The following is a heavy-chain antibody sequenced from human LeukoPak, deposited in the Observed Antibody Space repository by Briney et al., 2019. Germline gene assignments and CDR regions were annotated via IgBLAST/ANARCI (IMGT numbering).Heavy chain of an antibody. D-gene: IGHD2-15*01. CDR3: ARVRGGSWKDAFDI. V-gene: IGHV4-39*07. CDR1: GGSISSSSYY. J-gene: IGHJ3*02. CDR2: IYYSGST. Sequence: SETLSLTCTVSGGSISSSSYYWGWIRQPPGKGLEWIGSIYYSGSTYYNPSLKSRVTMSVDTSKNQFSLKLSSVTAADTAVYYCARVRGGSWKDAFDIWGQGTMVTVSS.